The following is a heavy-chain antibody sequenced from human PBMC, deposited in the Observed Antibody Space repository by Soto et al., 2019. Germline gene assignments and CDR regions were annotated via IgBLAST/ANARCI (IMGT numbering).Heavy chain of an antibody. Sequence: EVQLLESGGGLVQPGGSLRLSCAASGFTFSSCAMGWVRQAPGKGLEWVSDIIDSGGSTYYAASVRGRFTISSDNSKTTLYLQMNSLRAEDTALYYCAKGRSYYYYYGVDGWGQVATVTVAS. CDR2: IIDSGGST. CDR3: AKGRSYYYYYGVDG. CDR1: GFTFSSCA. J-gene: IGHJ6*02. V-gene: IGHV3-23*01.